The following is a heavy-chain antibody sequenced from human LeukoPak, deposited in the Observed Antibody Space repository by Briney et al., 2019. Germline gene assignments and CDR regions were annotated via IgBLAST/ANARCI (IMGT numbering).Heavy chain of an antibody. V-gene: IGHV1-3*01. Sequence: GASVTVSCKASGYTFTSYAMHWVRQAPGQRLEWMGWINAGNGNTKYSQKFQGRVTITRDTSASTAYMELSSLRSEDTAVYYCARDRGDYYDSSGYYYWFDPWGQGTLVTVSS. D-gene: IGHD3-22*01. CDR2: INAGNGNT. J-gene: IGHJ5*02. CDR1: GYTFTSYA. CDR3: ARDRGDYYDSSGYYYWFDP.